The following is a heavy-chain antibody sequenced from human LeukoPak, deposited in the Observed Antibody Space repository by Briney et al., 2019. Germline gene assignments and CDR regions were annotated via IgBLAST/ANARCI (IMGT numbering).Heavy chain of an antibody. CDR1: GLTFSSYA. D-gene: IGHD2-2*01. CDR3: ANSYCSSTSCYLYYFDY. V-gene: IGHV3-23*01. CDR2: ISGSGGST. J-gene: IGHJ4*02. Sequence: GGSLRLSCAASGLTFSSYAMGWVRQAPGKGLEWVSAISGSGGSTYYADSVKGRFTISRDNSKNTLYLQMNSLRAEDTAVYYCANSYCSSTSCYLYYFDYWGQGTLVTVSS.